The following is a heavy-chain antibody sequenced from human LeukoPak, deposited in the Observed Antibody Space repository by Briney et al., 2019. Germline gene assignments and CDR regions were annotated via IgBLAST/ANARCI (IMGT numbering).Heavy chain of an antibody. CDR1: GGSISSGGYS. J-gene: IGHJ6*02. CDR2: IYHSGST. Sequence: SETLSLTCAVSGGSISSGGYSWSWIRQPPGKGLEWIGYIYHSGSTYYNPSLKSRVTISVDTSKNQFSLKLSSVTAADTAVYYCAREVLPAANYYGMDVWGQGTTVTVSS. D-gene: IGHD2-2*01. CDR3: AREVLPAANYYGMDV. V-gene: IGHV4-30-2*05.